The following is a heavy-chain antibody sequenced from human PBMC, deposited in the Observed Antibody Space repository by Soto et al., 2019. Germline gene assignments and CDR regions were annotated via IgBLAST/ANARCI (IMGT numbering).Heavy chain of an antibody. CDR3: STVAMAPSDCSSTTCPIG. CDR1: GSSLRGLT. Sequence: GSLTPSSLASGSSLRGLTLGWVRQVRGRGRGWVGCFKSKTDGGTTDYASPVKGRFTISRDDSRNTLYLQMNSLKSEDTAVYYCSTVAMAPSDCSSTTCPIGWGPGTLVTVSS. V-gene: IGHV3-15*01. J-gene: IGHJ4*02. D-gene: IGHD2-2*01. CDR2: FKSKTDGGTT.